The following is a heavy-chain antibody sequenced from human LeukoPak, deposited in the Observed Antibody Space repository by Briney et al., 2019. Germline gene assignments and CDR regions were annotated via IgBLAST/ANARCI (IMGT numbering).Heavy chain of an antibody. D-gene: IGHD3-9*01. Sequence: PSETLSLTCTVSGGSISSYYWSWIRQPPGKGLERIGSISYSGSTYYNPFLKSRVTISIDTSKNQFSLNMSSVTAADTAVYYCAKGVGLRYRDYWGQGTLVTVSS. J-gene: IGHJ4*02. V-gene: IGHV4-39*07. CDR2: ISYSGST. CDR1: GGSISSYY. CDR3: AKGVGLRYRDY.